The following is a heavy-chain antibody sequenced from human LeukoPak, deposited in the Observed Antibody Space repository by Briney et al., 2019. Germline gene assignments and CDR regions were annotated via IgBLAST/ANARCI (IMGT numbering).Heavy chain of an antibody. Sequence: ASVKVSCEASGYTFTNYTINWVRLAPGQGLEWMGWIDTNTGNPTYAQGFAGRFVFSLDTSVTTTYLQITSLKAEDTAVYHCTRGRDTTGYFVYWGQGTLVTVSS. CDR1: GYTFTNYT. D-gene: IGHD3-22*01. CDR3: TRGRDTTGYFVY. CDR2: IDTNTGNP. J-gene: IGHJ4*02. V-gene: IGHV7-4-1*02.